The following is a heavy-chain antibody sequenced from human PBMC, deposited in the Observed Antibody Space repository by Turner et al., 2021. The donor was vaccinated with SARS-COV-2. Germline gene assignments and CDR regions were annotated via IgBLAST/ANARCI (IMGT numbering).Heavy chain of an antibody. D-gene: IGHD3-10*01. V-gene: IGHV2-5*01. CDR3: THTPGFGSSDF. CDR2: VYWNNEN. Sequence: QITLKESGPTLVNPTQTLTLTCTFSGFSLTTSGVGVVWIRQPPGKALEWLALVYWNNENRYSPSLKRRVTITKDSSNNQVVLTMTNVDPLDTATYFCTHTPGFGSSDFWGQGTLVTVSP. J-gene: IGHJ4*02. CDR1: GFSLTTSGVG.